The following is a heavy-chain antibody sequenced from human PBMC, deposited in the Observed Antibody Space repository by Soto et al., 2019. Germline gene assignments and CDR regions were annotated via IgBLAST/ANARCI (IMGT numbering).Heavy chain of an antibody. CDR3: VSQAPCGGDCYAFES. CDR1: GGTFSSNT. J-gene: IGHJ4*02. CDR2: IIPLFGTA. V-gene: IGHV1-69*06. D-gene: IGHD2-21*02. Sequence: QVQLVQSGAEVKKPGSSVKISCRASGGTFSSNTINWVRQAAGQGLERMGGIIPLFGTANYAEKFQGRITTTADKSTKTEYMELRSLRSAATAVYYCVSQAPCGGDCYAFESWGQGTLVTVSS.